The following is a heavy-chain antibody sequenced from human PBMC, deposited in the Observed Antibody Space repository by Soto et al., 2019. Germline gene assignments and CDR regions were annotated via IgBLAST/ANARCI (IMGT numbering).Heavy chain of an antibody. J-gene: IGHJ4*02. CDR3: ASGEGQNGHDTQFDY. D-gene: IGHD5-12*01. Sequence: QMQLVESGGGVVQPGRSLRLSCVASGITFTNHGIHWVRQAPGKGLEWVADISYNGIDKWYADSVKGRFTISRDNFRDTVYLQMNGLRPEDTAVYYCASGEGQNGHDTQFDYWGQGTLVTVSS. CDR2: ISYNGIDK. V-gene: IGHV3-30*03. CDR1: GITFTNHG.